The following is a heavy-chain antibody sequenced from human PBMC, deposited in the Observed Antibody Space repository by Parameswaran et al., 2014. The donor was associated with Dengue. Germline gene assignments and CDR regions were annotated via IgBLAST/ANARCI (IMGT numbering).Heavy chain of an antibody. J-gene: IGHJ1*01. Sequence: GSLRLSCAASGFTFSSYAMSWVRQAPGKGLEWVSAISGSGGSTYYADSVKGRFTISRDNSKNTLYLQMNSLRAEDTAVYYCAKCDYGDIRRAEYFQHWGQGTLVTVSS. D-gene: IGHD4-17*01. V-gene: IGHV3-23*01. CDR1: GFTFSSYA. CDR2: ISGSGGST. CDR3: AKCDYGDIRRAEYFQH.